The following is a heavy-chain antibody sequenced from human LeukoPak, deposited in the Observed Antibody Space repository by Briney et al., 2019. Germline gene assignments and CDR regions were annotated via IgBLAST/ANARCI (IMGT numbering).Heavy chain of an antibody. J-gene: IGHJ3*02. Sequence: GGSLRLSCAASGFTVSSSYMNWVRQAPGKGLEWVSLIYSGGGTYYADSVKGGFTISRDNSKNTLYLQMNSLRAEDTAVYYCARDRGGTTDAFDIWGQGTMVTVSS. CDR1: GFTVSSSY. D-gene: IGHD1-1*01. CDR3: ARDRGGTTDAFDI. CDR2: IYSGGGT. V-gene: IGHV3-66*01.